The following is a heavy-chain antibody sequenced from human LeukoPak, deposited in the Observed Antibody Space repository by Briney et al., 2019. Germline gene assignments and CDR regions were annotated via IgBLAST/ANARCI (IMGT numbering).Heavy chain of an antibody. D-gene: IGHD7-27*01. CDR2: TYYRSKWYN. J-gene: IGHJ3*02. Sequence: SQTLSLTCAISGDSVSTNSATWNWIRQSPSRGLEWLGRTYYRSKWYNDYAVSVKSRITINPDTSKNQFSLQLNSVTPEDTAVYYCAKDQGLGRYAFDIWGQGTMVTVSS. CDR1: GDSVSTNSAT. V-gene: IGHV6-1*01. CDR3: AKDQGLGRYAFDI.